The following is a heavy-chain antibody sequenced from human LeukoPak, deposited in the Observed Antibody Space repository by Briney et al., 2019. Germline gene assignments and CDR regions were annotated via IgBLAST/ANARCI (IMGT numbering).Heavy chain of an antibody. V-gene: IGHV4-38-2*02. J-gene: IGHJ5*02. Sequence: SETLSLTCTVSGYSISSGYCWGWVRQPPGKGLEWIGSICHSGSTYYNPSLKSRVTISVDTSKNQFSLKLSSVTAADTAVYYCATRILAGYYENWFDPWGQGTLVTVSS. CDR1: GYSISSGYC. D-gene: IGHD3-9*01. CDR2: ICHSGST. CDR3: ATRILAGYYENWFDP.